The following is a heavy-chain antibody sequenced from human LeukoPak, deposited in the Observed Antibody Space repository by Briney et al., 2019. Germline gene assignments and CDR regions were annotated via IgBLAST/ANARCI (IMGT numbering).Heavy chain of an antibody. CDR1: GFTFSSYS. J-gene: IGHJ4*02. D-gene: IGHD1-26*01. CDR2: ISSSSSTI. Sequence: GGSLRLSCAASGFTFSSYSMNWVRQAPGKGLEWASYISSSSSTIYYADSVKGRFTISRDNAKNSLYLQMNSLRAEDTAVYYCARRGSYVIDYWGQGTLVTVSS. V-gene: IGHV3-48*01. CDR3: ARRGSYVIDY.